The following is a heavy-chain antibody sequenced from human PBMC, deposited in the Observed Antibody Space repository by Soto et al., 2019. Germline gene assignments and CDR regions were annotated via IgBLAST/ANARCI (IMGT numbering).Heavy chain of an antibody. CDR1: GYPFTTYG. Sequence: GASVKVSCKASGYPFTTYGISWVRQAPGQGLEWMGWISGYNGDTNYAQKFQGRVTMTIGTSTGTAYMEVRSLTSDDTAVYYCAKNGQPPYYYYGLDVWGQGTKVTVSS. CDR2: ISGYNGDT. D-gene: IGHD2-8*01. V-gene: IGHV1-18*01. J-gene: IGHJ6*02. CDR3: AKNGQPPYYYYGLDV.